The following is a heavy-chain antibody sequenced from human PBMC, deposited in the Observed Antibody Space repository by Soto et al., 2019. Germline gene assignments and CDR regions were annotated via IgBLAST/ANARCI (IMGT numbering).Heavy chain of an antibody. CDR3: AKDGDIAAAGYYFDY. CDR1: GFTFSRYC. Sequence: LRLSCAASGFTFSRYCMHWVRQAPGKGLEWVAVISYDGNDKHYEDSVKGRFTISRDNSKNTLSLQMNSLRAEDTAVYYCAKDGDIAAAGYYFDYWGQGALVTVSS. D-gene: IGHD6-13*01. CDR2: ISYDGNDK. V-gene: IGHV3-30*18. J-gene: IGHJ4*02.